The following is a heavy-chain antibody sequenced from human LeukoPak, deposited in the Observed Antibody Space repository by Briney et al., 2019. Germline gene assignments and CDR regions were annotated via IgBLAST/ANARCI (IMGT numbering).Heavy chain of an antibody. J-gene: IGHJ3*02. CDR3: ARVRGYCSSTSCYRLAFDI. CDR1: GGSFSGYY. CDR2: INHSGST. V-gene: IGHV4-34*01. Sequence: SETLFLTCAVYGGSFSGYYWSWIRQPPGKGLEWIGEINHSGSTNYNPSLESRVTISVDTSKNQFSLKLSSVTAADTAVYYCARVRGYCSSTSCYRLAFDIWGQGTMVTVSS. D-gene: IGHD2-2*02.